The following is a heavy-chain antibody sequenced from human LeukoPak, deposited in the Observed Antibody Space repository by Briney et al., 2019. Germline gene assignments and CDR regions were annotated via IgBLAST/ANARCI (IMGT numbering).Heavy chain of an antibody. D-gene: IGHD6-13*01. J-gene: IGHJ4*02. CDR2: IWYDGSNK. CDR3: AKDRSSSS. V-gene: IGHV3-33*06. Sequence: GGSLRLSCAASGFTFSSYGMHWVRQAPGKGLEWVAAIWYDGSNKYYADSVKGRFTISRDNSKNTLYLQMNSLRAEDTAVYYCAKDRSSSSWGQGTLVTVSS. CDR1: GFTFSSYG.